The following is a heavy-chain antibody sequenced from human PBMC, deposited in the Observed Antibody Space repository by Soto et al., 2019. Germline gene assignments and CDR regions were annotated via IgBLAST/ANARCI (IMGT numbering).Heavy chain of an antibody. CDR1: GFTFTNAW. Sequence: GGSLRLSCAASGFTFTNAWMSWVRQAPGQGLEWVGRIKSKTDGGTTDYAAPVKGRFTISRDDSKNTLYLQMNSLKTEDTAVYYCTTEPRWESTVTTSWGYWGQGTLVTVSS. V-gene: IGHV3-15*01. D-gene: IGHD4-17*01. J-gene: IGHJ4*02. CDR3: TTEPRWESTVTTSWGY. CDR2: IKSKTDGGTT.